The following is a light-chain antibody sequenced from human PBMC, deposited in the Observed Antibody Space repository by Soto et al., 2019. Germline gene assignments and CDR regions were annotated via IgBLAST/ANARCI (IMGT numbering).Light chain of an antibody. CDR1: QSISSW. J-gene: IGKJ2*01. CDR2: KAS. V-gene: IGKV1-5*03. CDR3: QQYNSYPYT. Sequence: DIQMTQSPSTLSASVGDRVTITCRASQSISSWLAWYQQKPGQAPKLLIYKASSLESGVPSRFSGSGSGTEFTLTISSLQPEDFATYYCQQYNSYPYTFGQGTKLEIK.